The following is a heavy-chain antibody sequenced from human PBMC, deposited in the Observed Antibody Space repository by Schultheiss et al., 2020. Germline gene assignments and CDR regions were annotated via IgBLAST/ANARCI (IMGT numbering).Heavy chain of an antibody. J-gene: IGHJ4*02. V-gene: IGHV3-NL1*01. D-gene: IGHD1-7*01. CDR3: DLNWNYGRDY. CDR1: GFTFSSYG. Sequence: GESLKISCAASGFTFSSYGMHWVRQAPGKGLEWVSAISGSGGSTYYADSVKGRFTISRDNAKNTLYLQMNSLRAEDTAVYYCDLNWNYGRDYWGQGTLVTVSS. CDR2: ISGSGGST.